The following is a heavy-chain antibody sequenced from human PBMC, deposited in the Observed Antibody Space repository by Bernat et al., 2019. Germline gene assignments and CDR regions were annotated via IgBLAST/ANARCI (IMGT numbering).Heavy chain of an antibody. CDR3: TRQGEYCSSTSCYVDGMDV. CDR1: GFTFSGSA. V-gene: IGHV3-73*02. D-gene: IGHD2-2*01. J-gene: IGHJ6*02. Sequence: EVQLVESGGGLVQPGGSLKLSCAASGFTFSGSAMHWVRQASGKGLEWVGRIRSKANSYATAYAASVKGRFTISRDDSKNTAYLQMNSLKTEDTAVYYCTRQGEYCSSTSCYVDGMDVWGQGTTVTVSS. CDR2: IRSKANSYAT.